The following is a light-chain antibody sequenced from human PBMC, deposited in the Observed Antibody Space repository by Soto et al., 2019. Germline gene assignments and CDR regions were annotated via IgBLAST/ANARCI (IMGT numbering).Light chain of an antibody. J-gene: IGKJ1*01. V-gene: IGKV3-20*01. Sequence: EIVLTQSPGTLSLSPGERATLSCRASQSVTSSYLAWWQQKPGQAPRLLIYGASSRATGIPDRFSGSGSGTDFTLTISRLEPEDFEVYLCQQYGSSPTTFGQGTKVDIK. CDR1: QSVTSSY. CDR3: QQYGSSPTT. CDR2: GAS.